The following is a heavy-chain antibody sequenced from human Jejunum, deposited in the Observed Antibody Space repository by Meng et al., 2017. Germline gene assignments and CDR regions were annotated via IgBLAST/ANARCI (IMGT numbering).Heavy chain of an antibody. J-gene: IGHJ2*01. CDR2: VYHSGST. V-gene: IGHV4-4*02. Sequence: QVQLQRSGPGLGKPSETLSLPCAVSGGSIESNNWWTWIRQPPGQGLEWIGEVYHSGSTHYNPSLQSRVTISIDNSKNRFSLSLNSVTAADTAIYYCARADYVRYFDLWGRGTLVTVSS. CDR1: GGSIESNNW. D-gene: IGHD3-10*02. CDR3: ARADYVRYFDL.